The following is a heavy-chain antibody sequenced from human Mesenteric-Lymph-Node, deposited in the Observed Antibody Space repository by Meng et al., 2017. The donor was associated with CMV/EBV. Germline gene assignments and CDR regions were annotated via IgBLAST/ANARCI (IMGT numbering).Heavy chain of an antibody. CDR3: VRDLRSGYDSH. CDR1: GSTFSSYG. CDR2: ITSDSTYI. Sequence: GESLKISCADSGSTFSSYGMNWVRQAPGKGLEWVSSITSDSTYIFYADSVKGRFTISRDNAKNTMYLQMNSLRAEDTAVYYCVRDLRSGYDSHWGQGTLVTVSS. D-gene: IGHD5-12*01. J-gene: IGHJ4*02. V-gene: IGHV3-21*01.